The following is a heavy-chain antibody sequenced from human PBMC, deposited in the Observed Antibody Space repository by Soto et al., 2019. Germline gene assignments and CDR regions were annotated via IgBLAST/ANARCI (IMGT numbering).Heavy chain of an antibody. D-gene: IGHD6-19*01. CDR3: AGDNSPYSSGWHNRHFDY. Sequence: QVQLVESGGGVVQPGRSLRLSCAASGFTFSTYAMHWVRQAPGKGLEWVAVISYDGSNKYYADSVKGRFTISRDNAKNTLYLQMNSLRAEDTAVYYCAGDNSPYSSGWHNRHFDYWGQGTLVTVSS. CDR1: GFTFSTYA. CDR2: ISYDGSNK. J-gene: IGHJ4*02. V-gene: IGHV3-30-3*01.